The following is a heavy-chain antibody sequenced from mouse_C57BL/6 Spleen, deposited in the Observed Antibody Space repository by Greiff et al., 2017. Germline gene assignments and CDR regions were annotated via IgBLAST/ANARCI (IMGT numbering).Heavy chain of an antibody. CDR2: IYPGDGDT. CDR1: GYAFSSSW. V-gene: IGHV1-82*01. J-gene: IGHJ1*03. Sequence: QVQLKESGPELVKPGASVKISCKASGYAFSSSWMNWVKQRPGKGLEWIGRIYPGDGDTNYNGKFKGKATLTSDKSSSTAYMQLSSLTSEDSAVYVCARSRNLYWYFDVWGTGTTVTVSS. CDR3: ARSRNLYWYFDV.